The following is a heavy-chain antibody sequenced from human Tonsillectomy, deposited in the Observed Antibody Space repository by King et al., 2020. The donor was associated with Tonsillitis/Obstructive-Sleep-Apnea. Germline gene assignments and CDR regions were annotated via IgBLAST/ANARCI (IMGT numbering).Heavy chain of an antibody. CDR3: AKGSDPRSSGWYLDAFDI. CDR2: ISWNSGSI. CDR1: GFTFDDYA. J-gene: IGHJ3*02. V-gene: IGHV3-9*01. D-gene: IGHD6-19*01. Sequence: VQLVESGGGLVQPGRSLRLSCAASGFTFDDYAMHWVRQAPGKGLEWVSGISWNSGSIDYADSVKGRFTISRDNAKNSLYLQMNSLRADDTALYYCAKGSDPRSSGWYLDAFDIWGQGTMVTVSS.